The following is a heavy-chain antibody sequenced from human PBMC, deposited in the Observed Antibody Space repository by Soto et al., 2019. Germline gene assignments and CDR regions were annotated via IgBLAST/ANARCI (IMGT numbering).Heavy chain of an antibody. V-gene: IGHV4-59*01. J-gene: IGHJ4*02. D-gene: IGHD5-12*01. Sequence: ASETLSLTCTVSGGSISSDYWSWIRQPPGKGLEWIGYIYYSGSINYNPSLKSRATILVDTSKNQFSLKLSSVTAADTAVYYCARDSGGYNSHFDYWGQGTLVTVSS. CDR1: GGSISSDY. CDR2: IYYSGSI. CDR3: ARDSGGYNSHFDY.